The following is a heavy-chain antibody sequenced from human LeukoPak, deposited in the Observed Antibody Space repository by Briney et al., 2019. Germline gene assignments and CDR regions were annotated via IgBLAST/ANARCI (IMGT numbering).Heavy chain of an antibody. Sequence: SETLSLTCAVSGGSISSGGYSWSWIRQPPGEGLEWIGYVSSNEGTNYNPSLKSRVTILVDTSKNQFSLKLSSVTAADTAVYYCARVRSYYGSVTGKSYYFDYWGQGTLVTVSS. CDR1: GGSISSGGYS. D-gene: IGHD3-10*01. CDR2: VSSNEGT. J-gene: IGHJ4*02. CDR3: ARVRSYYGSVTGKSYYFDY. V-gene: IGHV4-61*08.